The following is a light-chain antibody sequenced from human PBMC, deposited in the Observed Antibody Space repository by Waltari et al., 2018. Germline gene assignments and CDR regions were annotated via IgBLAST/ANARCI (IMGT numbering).Light chain of an antibody. CDR3: QQSKITPWT. CDR1: QNIGTY. J-gene: IGKJ1*01. Sequence: EIQTTQSPSSLSASVGDRVTITCRASQNIGTYVHWYQQKPGKAPRVLIFAASNLYSGVPTRFSGSGSGTDCTLTIINLQPEDSATYYCQQSKITPWTFGQGTKVEIK. CDR2: AAS. V-gene: IGKV1-39*01.